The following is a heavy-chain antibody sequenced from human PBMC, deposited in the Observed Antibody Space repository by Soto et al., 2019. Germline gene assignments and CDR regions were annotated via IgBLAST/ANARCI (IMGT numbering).Heavy chain of an antibody. CDR3: ARRGLTGTYSFDY. D-gene: IGHD1-1*01. CDR1: GGSFSGYY. V-gene: IGHV4-34*01. J-gene: IGHJ4*02. CDR2: INHSGST. Sequence: SETLSLTCAVYGGSFSGYYWSWIRQPPGKGLEWIGEINHSGSTNYNPSLKSRVTISVDTSKNQFSLKLSSVTAADTAVYYCARRGLTGTYSFDYWGQGTLVTVSS.